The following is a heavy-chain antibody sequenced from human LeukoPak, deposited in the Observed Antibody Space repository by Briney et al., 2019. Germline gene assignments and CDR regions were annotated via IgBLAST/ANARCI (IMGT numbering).Heavy chain of an antibody. CDR1: GFTFSSYG. CDR3: AKDGDFWSGPSAHYYMDV. D-gene: IGHD3-3*01. J-gene: IGHJ6*03. V-gene: IGHV3-30*02. Sequence: GGSLRLSCAASGFTFSSYGMHWVRQAPGKGLEWVAFIRYDGSNKYYADSVKGRFTISRDNSKNTLYLQMNSLRAEDTAVYYCAKDGDFWSGPSAHYYMDVWGKGTTVTVSS. CDR2: IRYDGSNK.